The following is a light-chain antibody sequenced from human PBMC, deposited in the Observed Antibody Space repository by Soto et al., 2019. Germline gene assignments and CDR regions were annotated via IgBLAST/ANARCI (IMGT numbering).Light chain of an antibody. CDR1: QNIHTW. Sequence: DIQMSQSPSTLSASVGDRVTITCRASQNIHTWLAWYQNKPGKAPKLLIYKASSLESGVPSRFSGSGYETEFTLTISSLQPDDFATYYCQQYNSYWTFGQGTKVDIK. J-gene: IGKJ1*01. CDR2: KAS. V-gene: IGKV1-5*03. CDR3: QQYNSYWT.